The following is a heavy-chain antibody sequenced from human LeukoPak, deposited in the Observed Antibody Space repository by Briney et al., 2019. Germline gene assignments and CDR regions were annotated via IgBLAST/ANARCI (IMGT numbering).Heavy chain of an antibody. Sequence: GGSLRLSCAASGFTFSSYWMHWVRQAPGKGLVWVSRINSDGSSTSYADSVKGRFTISRDNAKNTLYLQMNSLRAEDTAVYYCAREAVDTAMADPWGQGTLVTVSS. D-gene: IGHD5-18*01. J-gene: IGHJ5*02. CDR3: AREAVDTAMADP. CDR2: INSDGSST. V-gene: IGHV3-74*01. CDR1: GFTFSSYW.